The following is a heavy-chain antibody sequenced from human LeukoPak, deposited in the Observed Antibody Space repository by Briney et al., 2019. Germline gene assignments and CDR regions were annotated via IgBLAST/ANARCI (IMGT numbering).Heavy chain of an antibody. D-gene: IGHD1-26*01. CDR1: GDSVSSNSAA. J-gene: IGHJ4*02. CDR3: GRSMGAAVDY. Sequence: SQTLSLTCDISGDSVSSNSAAWNWSRQSPSRGLEWLGRTYYRSQWYNEYAVSVKSRITINPDTSKNQFSLQLNSVTPEDTAVYYCGRSMGAAVDYWGQGTLVTVSS. CDR2: TYYRSQWYN. V-gene: IGHV6-1*01.